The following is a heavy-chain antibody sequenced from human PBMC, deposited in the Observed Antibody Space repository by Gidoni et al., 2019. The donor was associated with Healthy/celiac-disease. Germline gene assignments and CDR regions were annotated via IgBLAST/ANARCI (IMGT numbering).Heavy chain of an antibody. D-gene: IGHD1-1*01. CDR1: GGSISSYS. CDR2: IYYSGST. Sequence: QVQLQESGPGLGKPSETLSLTCTVSGGSISSYSRSWIRQPPGKGLEWIGYIYYSGSTNYNPSLKSRVTISVGTSKNQFSLKLSSVTAADTAVYYCARFSGAGDFDYWGQGTLVTVSS. V-gene: IGHV4-59*01. CDR3: ARFSGAGDFDY. J-gene: IGHJ4*02.